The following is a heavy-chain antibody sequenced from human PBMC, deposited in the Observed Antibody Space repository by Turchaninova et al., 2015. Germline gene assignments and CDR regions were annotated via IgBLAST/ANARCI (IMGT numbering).Heavy chain of an antibody. CDR2: IYWDDDK. CDR1: WFSLRNSGVG. V-gene: IGHV2-5*02. D-gene: IGHD1-14*01. J-gene: IGHJ6*03. Sequence: QITLKESGPTLVKPTQTLTLTCTFSWFSLRNSGVGVGWVRQPPGKAREWLALIYWDDDKRHSPSLQSRLTITKDTSKNQVVLTMTNVDSADTGTYFCAQVVGTGDTGLRTTYQSFYMDVWGKGTTVTVSS. CDR3: AQVVGTGDTGLRTTYQSFYMDV.